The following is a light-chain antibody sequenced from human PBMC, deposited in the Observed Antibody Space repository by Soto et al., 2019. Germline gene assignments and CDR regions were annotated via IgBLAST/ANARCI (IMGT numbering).Light chain of an antibody. CDR1: QSVNSN. Sequence: EIVMTQSPATLSVSPGERATLSCRASQSVNSNLAWYQQKPGQAPRLLIYGASTRATGIPARFSGSGSGTEFTLTISNLQSEDFAVYYCQQYNNWPFTFGPGTKVDIK. V-gene: IGKV3-15*01. CDR3: QQYNNWPFT. J-gene: IGKJ3*01. CDR2: GAS.